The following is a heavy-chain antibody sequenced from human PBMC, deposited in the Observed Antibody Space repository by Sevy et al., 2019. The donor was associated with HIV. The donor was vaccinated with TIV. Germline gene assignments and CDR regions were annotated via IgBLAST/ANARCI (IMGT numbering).Heavy chain of an antibody. Sequence: SETLSLTCNVSGDSISSYFWSWFRQPPGKGLEWIGYLYYSGSIEYSPSLRSRVTISVDTSKKHFSMKLRSVTAADTAMYYCARDSAVVPRALVYWGQGTLVTVSS. D-gene: IGHD2-21*01. CDR2: LYYSGSI. J-gene: IGHJ4*02. CDR3: ARDSAVVPRALVY. V-gene: IGHV4-59*01. CDR1: GDSISSYF.